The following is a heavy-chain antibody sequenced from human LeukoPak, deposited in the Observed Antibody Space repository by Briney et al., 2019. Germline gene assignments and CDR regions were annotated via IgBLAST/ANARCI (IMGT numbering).Heavy chain of an antibody. CDR1: GGSFSGYY. Sequence: SETLSLXCAVYGGSFSGYYWSWIRQPPGKGLESIGEINHSGSTNYNPSLKSRVTISVDTSKNQFSLKLSSVTAADTAVYYCARGSYCGGDCYPRPFDYWGQGTLVTVSS. CDR3: ARGSYCGGDCYPRPFDY. D-gene: IGHD2-21*02. V-gene: IGHV4-34*01. CDR2: INHSGST. J-gene: IGHJ4*02.